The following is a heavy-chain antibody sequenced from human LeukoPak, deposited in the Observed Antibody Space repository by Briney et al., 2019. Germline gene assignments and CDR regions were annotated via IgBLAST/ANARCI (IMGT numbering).Heavy chain of an antibody. V-gene: IGHV4-38-2*02. D-gene: IGHD2-8*01. CDR2: IYYSGTT. J-gene: IGHJ4*02. CDR1: GYSISSGYY. Sequence: PSETLSLTCTVSGYSISSGYYWGWIRQPPGKGLEWIGSIYYSGTTYYNPSLKSRVTISVDTSKNQFSLKLSSVTAADTAIYYCARAPLYHYDYWGQGTLVTVSS. CDR3: ARAPLYHYDY.